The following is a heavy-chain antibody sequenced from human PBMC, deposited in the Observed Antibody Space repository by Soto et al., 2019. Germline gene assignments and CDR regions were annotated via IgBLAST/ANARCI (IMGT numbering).Heavy chain of an antibody. CDR3: ARGLFRGNWFDP. J-gene: IGHJ5*02. V-gene: IGHV4-34*01. D-gene: IGHD3-10*01. CDR2: INHSGST. Sequence: QVQLQQWGAGLLKPSETLSLTCAVYGGSFSGYYWNWIRQPPGKGLEWIGEINHSGSTNYNPSLKRRVTISRDTSKNQFSLKLSSVTAADTAVYYCARGLFRGNWFDPWGQGTLVTVSS. CDR1: GGSFSGYY.